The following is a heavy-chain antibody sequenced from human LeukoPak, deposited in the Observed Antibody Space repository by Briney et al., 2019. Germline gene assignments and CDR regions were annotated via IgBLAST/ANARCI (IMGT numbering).Heavy chain of an antibody. Sequence: GRSLRLSCAASGFTFSSYGMQWVRQAPGKGLGWVAVIWYDGSNKYYADSVKGRFTISRDNSKNTLYLQMNSLRAEDTAVYYCARDQGKGSGSYYYLHYYYYYGMDVWGQGTTVTVSS. CDR2: IWYDGSNK. CDR1: GFTFSSYG. CDR3: ARDQGKGSGSYYYLHYYYYYGMDV. V-gene: IGHV3-33*01. D-gene: IGHD3-10*01. J-gene: IGHJ6*02.